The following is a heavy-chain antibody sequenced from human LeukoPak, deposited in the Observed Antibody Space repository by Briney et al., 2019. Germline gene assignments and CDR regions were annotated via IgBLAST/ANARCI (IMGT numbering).Heavy chain of an antibody. D-gene: IGHD3-10*02. J-gene: IGHJ6*04. CDR2: ISSSGSTI. CDR1: GFTFSSYE. V-gene: IGHV3-48*03. CDR3: AELGITMIGGV. Sequence: TGGSLRLSCAVSGFTFSSYEMNWVRQAPGKGLEWVSYISSSGSTIYYADSVKGRFTISRDNAKNSLYLQVSSLRAEDTAVYYCAELGITMIGGVWGKGTTVTISS.